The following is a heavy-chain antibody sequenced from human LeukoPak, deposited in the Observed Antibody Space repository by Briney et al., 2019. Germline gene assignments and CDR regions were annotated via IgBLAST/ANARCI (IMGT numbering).Heavy chain of an antibody. CDR2: MSYDGSNK. V-gene: IGHV3-30*04. J-gene: IGHJ4*02. CDR3: ARGDHYYDSSAFLGY. Sequence: GGSLRLSCAASGFTFNLYAMHWVRQAPGKGLEWVALMSYDGSNKYYTDSVKGRFSISRDNSKNTLYVQINNLRPEDTAVYYCARGDHYYDSSAFLGYWGQGTLVTVSS. CDR1: GFTFNLYA. D-gene: IGHD3-22*01.